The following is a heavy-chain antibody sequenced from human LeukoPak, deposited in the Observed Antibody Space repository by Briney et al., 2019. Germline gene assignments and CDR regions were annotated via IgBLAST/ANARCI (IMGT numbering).Heavy chain of an antibody. V-gene: IGHV4-38-2*02. J-gene: IGHJ4*02. CDR1: GYSISSGYY. Sequence: SETLSLTCAVSGYSISSGYYWGWIRQPPGKGLEWIGSIYHSGSTNYNPSLKTRVTISVDTSKNQFSLKLSSVTAADTAVYYCARDQGGYSYGFDYWGQGTLVTASS. D-gene: IGHD5-18*01. CDR2: IYHSGST. CDR3: ARDQGGYSYGFDY.